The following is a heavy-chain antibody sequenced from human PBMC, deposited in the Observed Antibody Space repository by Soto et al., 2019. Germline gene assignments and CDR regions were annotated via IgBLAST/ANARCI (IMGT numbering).Heavy chain of an antibody. CDR2: IYYSGST. CDR3: ARGLTDYDSSGYSEYYYYGMDA. J-gene: IGHJ6*02. CDR1: GGSISSGGYY. V-gene: IGHV4-31*03. D-gene: IGHD3-22*01. Sequence: LSLTCTVSGGSISSGGYYWSWIRQHPGKGLEWIGYIYYSGSTYYNPSLKSRVTISVDTSKNQFSLKLSSVTAADTAVYYCARGLTDYDSSGYSEYYYYGMDAWGQGTTVTVSS.